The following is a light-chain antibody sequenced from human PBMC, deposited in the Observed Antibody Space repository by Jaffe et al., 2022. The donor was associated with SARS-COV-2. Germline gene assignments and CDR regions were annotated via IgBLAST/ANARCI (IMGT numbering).Light chain of an antibody. CDR1: QYIATY. V-gene: IGKV1-39*01. CDR2: TAS. J-gene: IGKJ1*01. Sequence: DIQMTQSPSSLSASVGDRVTISCRASQYIATYLNWYQQRPGKVPRLLIYTASSLQSGVPSRFSGSGSGTDFTLTISSLQPEDFATYYCQQSYTTPTWTFGQGTKVEIK. CDR3: QQSYTTPTWT.